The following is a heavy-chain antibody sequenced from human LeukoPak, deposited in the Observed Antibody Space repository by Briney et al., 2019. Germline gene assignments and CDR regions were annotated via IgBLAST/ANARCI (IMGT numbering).Heavy chain of an antibody. D-gene: IGHD2-2*01. Sequence: ASVKVSCKASGYTFTGYYMHWVRQAPGQGLEWMGWINPNSGGTNYAQKFQGRVTMTRDTSISTAYMELSRLRSDDTAVYCCARALGSISYYYYYYGMDVWGQGTTVTVSS. J-gene: IGHJ6*02. V-gene: IGHV1-2*02. CDR2: INPNSGGT. CDR3: ARALGSISYYYYYYGMDV. CDR1: GYTFTGYY.